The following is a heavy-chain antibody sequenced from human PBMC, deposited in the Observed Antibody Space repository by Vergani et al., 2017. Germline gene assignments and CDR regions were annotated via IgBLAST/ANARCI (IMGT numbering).Heavy chain of an antibody. CDR1: GGTFSSYA. CDR2: IIPIFGIA. J-gene: IGHJ6*02. V-gene: IGHV1-69*17. D-gene: IGHD2-15*01. Sequence: QVQLVQSGAEVKKPGSSVKVSCKASGGTFSSYAISWVRQAPGQGLEWMGGIIPIFGIANYAQQFQGRVTITADKSTSTAYMGLSSLRSEDTAVYYCARDSPTYCSGGSCSAGTIRMDVWGQGTTVTVSS. CDR3: ARDSPTYCSGGSCSAGTIRMDV.